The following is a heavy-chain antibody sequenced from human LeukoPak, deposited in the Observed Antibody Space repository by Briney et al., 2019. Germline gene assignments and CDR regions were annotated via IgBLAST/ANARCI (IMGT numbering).Heavy chain of an antibody. V-gene: IGHV4-4*07. J-gene: IGHJ6*02. CDR1: GGSISSYY. CDR2: IYTSGST. Sequence: SETLSPTCTVSGGSISSYYWSWIRQPAGKGLEWIGRIYTSGSTNYNPSLKSRVTMSVDTSKNQFSLKLSSVTAADTAVYYCARVDPYYYYYGMDVWGQGTTVTVSS. D-gene: IGHD3-9*01. CDR3: ARVDPYYYYYGMDV.